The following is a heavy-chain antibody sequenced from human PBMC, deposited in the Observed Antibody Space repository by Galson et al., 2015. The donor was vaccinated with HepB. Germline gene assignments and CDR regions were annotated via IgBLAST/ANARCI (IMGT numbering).Heavy chain of an antibody. D-gene: IGHD3-22*01. CDR3: TTDYYDSSDLDY. CDR2: IKSKTDGGTT. Sequence: SLRLSCAASGFTLSNAWMSWVRQAPGKGLEWVGRIKSKTDGGTTDYAAPVKGRFTISRDDSKNTLYLQMNSLKTEDTAVYYCTTDYYDSSDLDYWGQGTLVTVSS. V-gene: IGHV3-15*01. J-gene: IGHJ4*02. CDR1: GFTLSNAW.